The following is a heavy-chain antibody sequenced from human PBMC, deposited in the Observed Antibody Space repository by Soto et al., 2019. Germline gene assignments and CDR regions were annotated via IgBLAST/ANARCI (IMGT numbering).Heavy chain of an antibody. J-gene: IGHJ6*02. Sequence: GGSLRLSCAASGFTFSSYSMNWVRQAPGKGLEWVSYISSSSTIYYADSVKGRFTISRDNAKNSLYLQMNSLRAEDTAVYYCARDIRYSNYYYYGMDVWGQGTTVTVSS. CDR1: GFTFSSYS. CDR3: ARDIRYSNYYYYGMDV. V-gene: IGHV3-48*01. CDR2: ISSSSTI. D-gene: IGHD4-4*01.